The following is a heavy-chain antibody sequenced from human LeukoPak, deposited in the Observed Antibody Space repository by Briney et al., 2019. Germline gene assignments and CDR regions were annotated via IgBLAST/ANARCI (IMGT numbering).Heavy chain of an antibody. CDR3: ARHRGYCSGSFCYFSWFDP. J-gene: IGHJ5*02. CDR2: IYHTGST. D-gene: IGHD2-15*01. CDR1: GGSIKSHY. Sequence: PSETLSLTCTVSGGSIKSHYWNWIRQPPGKGLEWIGYIYHTGSTKYNPSLESRVTISVDTSNNQFSLKLSSVTAADTALYYCARHRGYCSGSFCYFSWFDPWGQGTLVTVSS. V-gene: IGHV4-59*08.